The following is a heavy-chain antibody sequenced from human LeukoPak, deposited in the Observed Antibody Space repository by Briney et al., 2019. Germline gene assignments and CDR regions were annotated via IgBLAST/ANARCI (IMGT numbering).Heavy chain of an antibody. CDR2: IWYDGSNK. V-gene: IGHV3-33*01. J-gene: IGHJ4*02. CDR3: ARDIEVLTGYYLDY. D-gene: IGHD2-21*02. CDR1: GFTFSSYG. Sequence: PGRSLRLSCAASGFTFSSYGMHWVRQAPGKGLEWAAVIWYDGSNKYYADSVKGRFTISRDNSKNTLYLQMNSLRAEDTAVYYCARDIEVLTGYYLDYWGQGTLVTVSS.